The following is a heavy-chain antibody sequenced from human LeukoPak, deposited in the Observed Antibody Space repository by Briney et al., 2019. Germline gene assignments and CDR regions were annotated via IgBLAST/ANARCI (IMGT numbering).Heavy chain of an antibody. J-gene: IGHJ6*02. V-gene: IGHV3-11*01. CDR3: ARSVGYYYTMDV. CDR1: GFSFSDYY. D-gene: IGHD2-15*01. CDR2: ISGSGDDL. Sequence: GGSLRLSCVACGFSFSDYYMRWLRQAPGRGVEGVSYISGSGDDLYYADSVKGRFTISRDNANNSLYLQMNSLRAEDTAIYYCARSVGYYYTMDVWGQGTTVTVSS.